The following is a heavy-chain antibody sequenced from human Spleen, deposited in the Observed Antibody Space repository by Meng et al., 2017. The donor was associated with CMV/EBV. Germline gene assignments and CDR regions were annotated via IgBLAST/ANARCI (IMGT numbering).Heavy chain of an antibody. CDR2: VSDDESNK. V-gene: IGHV3-30-3*01. D-gene: IGHD3-3*01. J-gene: IGHJ4*02. Sequence: GGSLRLSCAASGFTFSSYAMHWVRKAPGKGLEWVAVVSDDESNKYYAHSVKGRFTISRDNSKNTLYMQMNNLRTEDTAVYYCARGYLRFLEWLPLDYWGQGTLVTVSS. CDR1: GFTFSSYA. CDR3: ARGYLRFLEWLPLDY.